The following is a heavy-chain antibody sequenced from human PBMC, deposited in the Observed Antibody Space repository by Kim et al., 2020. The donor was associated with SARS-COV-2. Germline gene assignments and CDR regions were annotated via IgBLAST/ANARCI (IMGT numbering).Heavy chain of an antibody. V-gene: IGHV1-18*01. J-gene: IGHJ4*02. CDR3: ARDEYSSSSGTFDY. Sequence: AQKLQGRVTMTTDTSTSTAYMELRSLSSDDTAVYYCARDEYSSSSGTFDYWGQGTLVTVSS. D-gene: IGHD6-6*01.